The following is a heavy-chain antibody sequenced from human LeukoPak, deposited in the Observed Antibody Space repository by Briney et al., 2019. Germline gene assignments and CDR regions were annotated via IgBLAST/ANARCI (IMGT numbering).Heavy chain of an antibody. V-gene: IGHV3-23*01. CDR1: GFTLRSYV. CDR3: ARTRSCSSTSCYVDY. Sequence: GGPVRLSCGAWGFTLRSYVVSGVRQAPGTGREWVGGISGSGDSTYYADSVKGRFTISRDNSKNTLYLQINSLRAEDTAVYYCARTRSCSSTSCYVDYWGQGTLVTVSS. CDR2: ISGSGDST. J-gene: IGHJ4*02. D-gene: IGHD2-2*01.